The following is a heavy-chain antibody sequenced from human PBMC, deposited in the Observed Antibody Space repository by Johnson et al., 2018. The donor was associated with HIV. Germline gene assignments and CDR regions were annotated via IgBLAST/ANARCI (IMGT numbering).Heavy chain of an antibody. Sequence: QVHLVESGGGVVQPGRSLRLSCAASGFTFSTYAMHWVRQAPGKGLEWVALISYDGSNKYYADSVKGRFTISRDNSKNTLYLQMNSLRAEDTAVYYCARSVPNDAFDIWGQGTMVTVSS. CDR3: ARSVPNDAFDI. CDR1: GFTFSTYA. V-gene: IGHV3-30*04. J-gene: IGHJ3*02. CDR2: ISYDGSNK.